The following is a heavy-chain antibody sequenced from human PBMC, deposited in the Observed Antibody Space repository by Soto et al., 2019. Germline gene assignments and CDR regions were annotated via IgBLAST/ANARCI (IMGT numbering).Heavy chain of an antibody. CDR2: ISSSSSYI. CDR1: GFTISSYS. J-gene: IGHJ5*02. CDR3: ARATLPGPHFNWFDP. V-gene: IGHV3-21*01. Sequence: GGSLRLSCAASGFTISSYSMNWVRQAPGKGLEWVSSISSSSSYIYYADSVKGRFTISRDNAKNSLYLQMNSLRAEDTAVYYCARATLPGPHFNWFDPWGQGTLVTVSS.